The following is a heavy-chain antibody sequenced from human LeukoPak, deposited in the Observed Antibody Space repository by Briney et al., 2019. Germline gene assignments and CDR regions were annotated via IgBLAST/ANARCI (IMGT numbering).Heavy chain of an antibody. D-gene: IGHD2-2*01. V-gene: IGHV3-7*01. CDR1: GFTFSSYW. CDR2: IKQDGSEK. Sequence: GGSLRLSCAASGFTFSSYWMSWVRQAPGKGLEWVANIKQDGSEKYYVDSVKGRFTISRDNAKNSLYLQMNSLRAEDTAVYYCARPAEYGRGAFDIWGQGTMVTVSS. CDR3: ARPAEYGRGAFDI. J-gene: IGHJ3*02.